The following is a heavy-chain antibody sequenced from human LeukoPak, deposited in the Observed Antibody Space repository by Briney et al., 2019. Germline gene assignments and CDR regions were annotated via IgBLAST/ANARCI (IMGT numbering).Heavy chain of an antibody. CDR1: GFTVSSNY. V-gene: IGHV3-23*01. CDR3: AKAIMIRGPYFYYYMDV. Sequence: PGGSLRLSCAASGFTVSSNYMSWVRQAPGKGLEWVSAISGSGGSTYYADSVKGGLTISRDNSKNTLYLQMNSLRAEDTAVYYCAKAIMIRGPYFYYYMDVWGKGTTVTVSS. CDR2: ISGSGGST. J-gene: IGHJ6*03. D-gene: IGHD3-10*01.